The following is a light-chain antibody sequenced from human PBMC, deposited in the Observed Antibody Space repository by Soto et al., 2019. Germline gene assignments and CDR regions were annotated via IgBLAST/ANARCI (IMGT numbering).Light chain of an antibody. V-gene: IGKV1-5*01. CDR1: QSIRHY. Sequence: IQKTQSPSTLSAFVGDRVTITCRASQSIRHYLAWYQQMPGKAPKLLIYGASTLQSGVPSRFSGSGSGTEFTLTISSLQPDDFGTYFCQHHNSYSQTFGQGTKVDIK. CDR2: GAS. J-gene: IGKJ1*01. CDR3: QHHNSYSQT.